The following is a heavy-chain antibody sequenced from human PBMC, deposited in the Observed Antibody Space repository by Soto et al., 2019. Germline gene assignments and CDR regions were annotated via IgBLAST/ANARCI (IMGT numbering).Heavy chain of an antibody. CDR1: GGSISSGGYS. CDR3: ARRDRSGFSYWLDT. D-gene: IGHD3-22*01. J-gene: IGHJ5*02. Sequence: SETLSLTCTVSGGSISSGGYSWTWIRQSPGKGLEWIGYTYQSGSAYYNPSLKSRVTISVDRSKNQFSLNLTSVTAADTAVYYCARRDRSGFSYWLDTWGQGTLVTVSS. V-gene: IGHV4-30-2*06. CDR2: TYQSGSA.